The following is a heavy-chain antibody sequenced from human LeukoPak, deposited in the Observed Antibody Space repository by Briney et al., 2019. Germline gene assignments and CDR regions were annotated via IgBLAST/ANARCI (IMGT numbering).Heavy chain of an antibody. CDR3: ARHALYSSTFDY. J-gene: IGHJ4*02. Sequence: SETLSLTCTVSGGSISSYYWSWIRQPPGKGLEWIGYIYYSGSTNYNPSLKSRVTISLDTSKNQLSLKLSSVTAADTAVYYCARHALYSSTFDYWGQGTLVTVSS. V-gene: IGHV4-59*08. D-gene: IGHD6-13*01. CDR2: IYYSGST. CDR1: GGSISSYY.